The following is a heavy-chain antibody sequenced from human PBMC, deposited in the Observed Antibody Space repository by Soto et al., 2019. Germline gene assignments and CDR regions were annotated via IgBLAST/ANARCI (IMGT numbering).Heavy chain of an antibody. D-gene: IGHD3-9*01. CDR3: ARNPSYDILTGYPTPYGYFDY. J-gene: IGHJ4*02. CDR2: IYYSGST. Sequence: SETLSLTCTVSGGSISSSSYYWGWIRQPPGKGLEWIGSIYYSGSTYYNPSLKSRVTISVDTSKNQFSLKLSSVTAADTAVYYCARNPSYDILTGYPTPYGYFDYWGQGTLVTVSS. CDR1: GGSISSSSYY. V-gene: IGHV4-39*01.